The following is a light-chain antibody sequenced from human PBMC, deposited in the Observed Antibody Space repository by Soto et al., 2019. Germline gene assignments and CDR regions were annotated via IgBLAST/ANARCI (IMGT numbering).Light chain of an antibody. V-gene: IGKV1-17*02. Sequence: DIQMTQSPSSLSASVGDRVTITCRASQGIRNDLSWYQQRPGKAPKRLIYAASSLQSGVPSRFSGSASGTEFTLTINNLQPEDFATYYCLQHNNYPRTFGQGTKLEIK. J-gene: IGKJ2*01. CDR2: AAS. CDR1: QGIRND. CDR3: LQHNNYPRT.